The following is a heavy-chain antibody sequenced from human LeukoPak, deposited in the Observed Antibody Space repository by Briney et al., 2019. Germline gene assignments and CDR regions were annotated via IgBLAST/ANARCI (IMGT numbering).Heavy chain of an antibody. V-gene: IGHV3-9*01. CDR1: GFTFDNYA. Sequence: GRSLRLSSAASGFTFDNYAMHWVWQAPGKGLEWLSIISWNSGYIGYADSVKGRFTISRDNAKKSLDLQMNSLRAEDTAFYYCAKVRGTYSSGYFFDYWGQGTLVTVSS. CDR3: AKVRGTYSSGYFFDY. J-gene: IGHJ4*02. D-gene: IGHD6-19*01. CDR2: ISWNSGYI.